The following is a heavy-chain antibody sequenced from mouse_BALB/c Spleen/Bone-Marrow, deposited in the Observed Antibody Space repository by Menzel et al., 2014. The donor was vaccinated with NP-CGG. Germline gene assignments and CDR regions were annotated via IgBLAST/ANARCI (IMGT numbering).Heavy chain of an antibody. CDR1: GYSFTGYT. V-gene: IGHV1-18*01. CDR2: INPYNGGT. J-gene: IGHJ2*01. CDR3: ARVYYGSSTYYFDY. Sequence: VQLKESGPELVKPGASMKISCKASGYSFTGYTMNWVKQSHGKNLEWIGLINPYNGGTSYNQKFKGKATLTVDKSSSTAYMELLSLTSGDSAVYYCARVYYGSSTYYFDYWGQGTTLTVSS. D-gene: IGHD1-1*01.